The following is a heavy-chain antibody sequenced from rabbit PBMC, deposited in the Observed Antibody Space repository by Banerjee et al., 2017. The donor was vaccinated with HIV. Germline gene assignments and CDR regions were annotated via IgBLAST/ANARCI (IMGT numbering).Heavy chain of an antibody. J-gene: IGHJ3*01. D-gene: IGHD1-1*01. V-gene: IGHV1S45*01. CDR3: ARNSGGDYGSNL. CDR1: GFSFSGVYY. Sequence: QEQLEESGGDLLKPGASLTLTCTASGFSFSGVYYMCWVRQAPGKGLEWIACIYAGSSGSTWYASWAKGRFTISRTSSTTVTLQATSLTAADTATYFCARNSGGDYGSNLWGQGTLVTVS. CDR2: IYAGSSGST.